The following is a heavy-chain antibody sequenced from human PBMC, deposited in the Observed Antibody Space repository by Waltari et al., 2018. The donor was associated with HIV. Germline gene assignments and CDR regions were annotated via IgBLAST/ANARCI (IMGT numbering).Heavy chain of an antibody. CDR3: ARDMGGY. J-gene: IGHJ4*02. Sequence: EVQLVESGGGLVQPGGSLRLSCAAPGFTFSSYWMSWVRQAPGKGLEWVANIKQDGSEKYYVDSVKGRFTISRDNAKNSLYLQMNSLRAEDTAVYYCARDMGGYWGQGTLVTVSS. V-gene: IGHV3-7*01. CDR1: GFTFSSYW. D-gene: IGHD3-16*01. CDR2: IKQDGSEK.